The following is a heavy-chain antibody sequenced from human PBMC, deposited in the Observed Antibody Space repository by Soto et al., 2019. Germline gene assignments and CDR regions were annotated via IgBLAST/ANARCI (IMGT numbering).Heavy chain of an antibody. J-gene: IGHJ3*02. V-gene: IGHV4-31*02. CDR1: GGSTTTGGSY. D-gene: IGHD6-6*01. CDR2: IYYSGNT. Sequence: QVRLQEWGPGLGKPSPTLSLKCSGSGGSTTTGGSYFRWIRHLPGKGLEWIADIYYSGNTNYNASLKSRVTISLEAAKNQVSLILSSVTAAATAVYYCSQALVFTGGDVVDIWVQGRLVTVS. CDR3: SQALVFTGGDVVDI.